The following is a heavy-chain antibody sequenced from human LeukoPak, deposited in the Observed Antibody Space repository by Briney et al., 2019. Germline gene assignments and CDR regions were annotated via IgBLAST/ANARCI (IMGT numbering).Heavy chain of an antibody. CDR1: GFTFSRYS. CDR3: AREPVAPRPIYYYGMDV. D-gene: IGHD6-6*01. J-gene: IGHJ6*02. V-gene: IGHV3-21*01. Sequence: GGSLRLSCGASGFTFSRYSMNWVRQAPGKGLEWVSSISSNSSYIYYADSVKGRFTISRDNAKNSLYLQMNSLRAEDTAVYYCAREPVAPRPIYYYGMDVWGQGTTVTVSS. CDR2: ISSNSSYI.